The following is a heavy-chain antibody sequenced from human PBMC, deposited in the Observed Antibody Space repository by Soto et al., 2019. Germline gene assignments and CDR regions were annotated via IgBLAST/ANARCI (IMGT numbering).Heavy chain of an antibody. D-gene: IGHD2-15*01. V-gene: IGHV3-23*01. CDR3: APHVSCSGGICQYDAFAI. CDR1: GFTVSSHA. J-gene: IGHJ3*02. Sequence: EVQVLESGGGLVQPGGSLRLSCEGSGFTVSSHAMTWIRQAPGKGPEWVSTVTADGGTYYADSVKGRFAMSTDTSENTLYLQMNSLGAEDTAAYYCAPHVSCSGGICQYDAFAIRGQGTMVTVSS. CDR2: VTADGGT.